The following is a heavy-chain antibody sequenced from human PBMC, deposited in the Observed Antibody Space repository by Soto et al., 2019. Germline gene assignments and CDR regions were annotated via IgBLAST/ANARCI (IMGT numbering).Heavy chain of an antibody. J-gene: IGHJ4*02. Sequence: GGSLRLSCAASGFTFSHYGMHWVRQAPGKGLEWVAFVWLDGSNKYYADSVRDRFTISRVNSKNTLYLQMNSLRAEDTAVYHCAPQAFDYWGQGTLVTVSS. V-gene: IGHV3-30*02. CDR2: VWLDGSNK. CDR1: GFTFSHYG. CDR3: APQAFDY.